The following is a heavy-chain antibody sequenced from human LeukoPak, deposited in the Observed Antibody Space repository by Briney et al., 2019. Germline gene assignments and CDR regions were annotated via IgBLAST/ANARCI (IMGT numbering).Heavy chain of an antibody. CDR2: IYYSGST. Sequence: PSETLSLTCAVSGGSISTYYWSWIRQPPGKGLEWIGYIYYSGSTNYNPSLKSRVTMSVDTSKNQFSLKLSSVTAADTAVYYCARDDAKNWFDPWGQGTLVTVSS. CDR3: ARDDAKNWFDP. V-gene: IGHV4-59*12. CDR1: GGSISTYY. J-gene: IGHJ5*02.